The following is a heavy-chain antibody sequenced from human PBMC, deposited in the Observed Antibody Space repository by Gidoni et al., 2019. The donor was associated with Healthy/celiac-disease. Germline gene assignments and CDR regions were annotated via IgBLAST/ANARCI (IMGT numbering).Heavy chain of an antibody. CDR3: ARDRGSGLVATNSEFDP. CDR2: ISYDGSKK. D-gene: IGHD5-12*01. V-gene: IGHV3-30*19. CDR1: GFTFSSYG. J-gene: IGHJ5*02. Sequence: QVQLVESGGGVVQPGRSLRLSCAASGFTFSSYGMHWVRQAPGKGLEWVALISYDGSKKFSADSVKGRFTISRDNSKNTLYLQVNSLRAEDTAVYYCARDRGSGLVATNSEFDPWGQGTLVTVAS.